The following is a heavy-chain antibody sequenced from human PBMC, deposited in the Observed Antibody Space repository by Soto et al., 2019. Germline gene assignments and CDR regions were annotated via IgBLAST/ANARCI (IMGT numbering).Heavy chain of an antibody. D-gene: IGHD5-12*01. CDR1: GFTFNRSS. J-gene: IGHJ6*02. CDR2: IVVGSGNT. V-gene: IGHV1-58*02. CDR3: AAARAGYAGGLDV. Sequence: QMQLVQSGPEVKKPGTSVKVSCKASGFTFNRSSMQWVRQARGHRLEWIGWIVVGSGNTVYTQKFQQRVTITRDMSTSTAYMELSKLRAEDPAVYYCAAARAGYAGGLDVWGQGTTVTVSS.